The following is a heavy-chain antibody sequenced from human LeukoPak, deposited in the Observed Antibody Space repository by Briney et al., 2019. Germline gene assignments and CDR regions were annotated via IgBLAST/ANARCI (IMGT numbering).Heavy chain of an antibody. CDR1: GGSFSGYY. Sequence: SETLSLTCAVYGGSFSGYYWSWIRQPPGKGLEWIGEINHSGSTIYNPSLKSRVTISVDTSKNQFSLNLNSVPAADTAVYYCARGGSSCTNGVCYTVEGVFYPRYFDYWGQGTLVTVSS. CDR2: INHSGST. J-gene: IGHJ4*02. V-gene: IGHV4-34*01. D-gene: IGHD2-8*01. CDR3: ARGGSSCTNGVCYTVEGVFYPRYFDY.